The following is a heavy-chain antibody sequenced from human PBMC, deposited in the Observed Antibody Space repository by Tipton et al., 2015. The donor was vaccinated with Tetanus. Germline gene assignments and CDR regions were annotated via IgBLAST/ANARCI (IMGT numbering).Heavy chain of an antibody. V-gene: IGHV1-8*01. J-gene: IGHJ4*02. CDR2: MNTNSGNT. D-gene: IGHD5-12*01. Sequence: QLVQSGAEVKKPGASVKVSCKASGYTFTSYDINWVRQATGQGLEWMGWMNTNSGNTGYAQKFQGRVTMTRNTSISTAYMELSSLRSEDTALYYWAVTTVATVTPFYYWGPGTLVPVSS. CDR3: AVTTVATVTPFYY. CDR1: GYTFTSYD.